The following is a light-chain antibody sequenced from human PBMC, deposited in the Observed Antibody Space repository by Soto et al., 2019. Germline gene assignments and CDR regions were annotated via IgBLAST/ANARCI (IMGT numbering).Light chain of an antibody. CDR2: LGS. Sequence: DLVMTQSPLSLPVTPGEPASISCRSSRSLLHSNGYNYVDWYLQKPGQSPQLLIYLGSNRASGVPDRFSGSGSVTDYTLKISRVDAEDVGVYYCMQAVQAPWTFGQGTKVEI. V-gene: IGKV2-28*01. CDR1: RSLLHSNGYNY. J-gene: IGKJ1*01. CDR3: MQAVQAPWT.